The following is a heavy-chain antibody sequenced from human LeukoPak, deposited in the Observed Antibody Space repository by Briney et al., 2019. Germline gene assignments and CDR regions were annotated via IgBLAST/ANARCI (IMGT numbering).Heavy chain of an antibody. D-gene: IGHD6-19*01. CDR2: MNPNSGNS. V-gene: IGHV1-8*01. J-gene: IGHJ4*02. CDR3: ARVVLDVAVADY. CDR1: RYTFSNFD. Sequence: GASVKVSCKASRYTFSNFDINWVRQATGQGLEWMGWMNPNSGNSAYTQNFQGRVTMTRDTSITTAYMELSSLRSEDTAVYYCARVVLDVAVADYWGQGTLVTVSS.